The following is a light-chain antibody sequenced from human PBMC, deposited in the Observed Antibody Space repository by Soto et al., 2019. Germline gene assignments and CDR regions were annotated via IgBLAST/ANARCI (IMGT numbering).Light chain of an antibody. Sequence: EIVLTQSPGTLSLSPGERDTISCQTSQSVSSSYLAWYQQKPGQAPRLLIYGASSRATGIPDRCSGSGSGTDFTLTINSLQSEDCATYYCQQYHTWPVTFGGGTKVDIK. J-gene: IGKJ4*01. CDR2: GAS. CDR3: QQYHTWPVT. V-gene: IGKV3-20*01. CDR1: QSVSSSY.